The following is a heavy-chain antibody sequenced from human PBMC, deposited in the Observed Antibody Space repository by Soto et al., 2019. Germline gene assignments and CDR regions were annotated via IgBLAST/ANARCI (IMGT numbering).Heavy chain of an antibody. CDR2: IDNEGTGT. V-gene: IGHV3-74*01. Sequence: EVQLVESGGGLVQPGGSLRLSCAASGFSFSSYWMHWVRQAPEKGLEWVSRIDNEGTGTSYADSVRGRFTFSRDNAKNTLYLQVSSRRPEDTAVYYCTRLGGGHYFDSWGRGTLVTVSS. J-gene: IGHJ4*02. CDR3: TRLGGGHYFDS. CDR1: GFSFSSYW. D-gene: IGHD2-15*01.